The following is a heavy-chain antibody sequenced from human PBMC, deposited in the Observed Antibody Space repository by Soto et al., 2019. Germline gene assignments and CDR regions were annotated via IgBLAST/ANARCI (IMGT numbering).Heavy chain of an antibody. CDR2: MNPNSGNT. V-gene: IGHV1-8*01. CDR1: GYTFTSYD. CDR3: ASAAAANNWFDP. J-gene: IGHJ5*02. Sequence: GASVKVSCKASGYTFTSYDINWVRQATGQGLEWMGWMNPNSGNTGYAQKFQGRVTMTRNTSISTAYMELSSLRSEDTAVYYCASAAAANNWFDPWGQGTLVTVSS. D-gene: IGHD6-13*01.